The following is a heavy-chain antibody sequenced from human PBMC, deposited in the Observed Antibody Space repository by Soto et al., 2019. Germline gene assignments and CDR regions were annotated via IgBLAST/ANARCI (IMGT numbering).Heavy chain of an antibody. CDR3: ARQVVRYFDY. Sequence: LSLTCTVSGGSISSGNYYWNWIRQHPGKGLEWIGYIYYSGLTYYNPSLKSRVTISVDTSKNQFSLKLNSLTAADTAVYYCARQVVRYFDYWGQGTLVTVSS. CDR1: GGSISSGNYY. J-gene: IGHJ4*02. V-gene: IGHV4-31*03. CDR2: IYYSGLT. D-gene: IGHD6-13*01.